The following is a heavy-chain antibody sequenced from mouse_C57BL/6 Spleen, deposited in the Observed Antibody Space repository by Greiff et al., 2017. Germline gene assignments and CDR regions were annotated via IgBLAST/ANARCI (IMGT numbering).Heavy chain of an antibody. Sequence: QVQLKESGAELVRPGTSVKVSCKASGYAFTNYLIEWVKQRPGQGLEWIGVINPGSGGTNYNEKFKGKATLTADKSSSTAYMQLSSLTSEDSAVYFCARSSNYVSFDYWGQGTTLTVSS. J-gene: IGHJ2*01. V-gene: IGHV1-54*01. CDR2: INPGSGGT. CDR1: GYAFTNYL. CDR3: ARSSNYVSFDY. D-gene: IGHD2-5*01.